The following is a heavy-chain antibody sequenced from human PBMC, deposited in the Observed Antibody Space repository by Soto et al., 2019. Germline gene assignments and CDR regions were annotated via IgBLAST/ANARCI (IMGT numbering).Heavy chain of an antibody. V-gene: IGHV3-23*01. J-gene: IGHJ6*02. CDR2: ISGGGDRT. Sequence: EVEVLGSGGGLVQPGGSLRLSCAASALTFSDYAFTWVRQAPGKGLEWVSSISGGGDRTYYTDSVKGRFAISRDNSKSTLNLQMDILRVEDTAVYYCARGATTTRNYYYHYVLDVWGQGTTVTVSS. D-gene: IGHD1-26*01. CDR1: ALTFSDYA. CDR3: ARGATTTRNYYYHYVLDV.